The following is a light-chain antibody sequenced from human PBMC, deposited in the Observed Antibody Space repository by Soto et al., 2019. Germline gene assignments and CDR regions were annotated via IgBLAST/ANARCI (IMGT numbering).Light chain of an antibody. V-gene: IGLV2-14*01. CDR2: EVT. J-gene: IGLJ2*01. CDR3: SSYSTTNTVL. CDR1: SSDIGGYNY. Sequence: QSALTQPASVSGSPGHSITISCTGTSSDIGGYNYVSWYQHHPGKAPKLMIYEVTHRPSEISDRFSGSKSGNTASLTISGLQADDEADYYCSSYSTTNTVLFGGGTKLTVL.